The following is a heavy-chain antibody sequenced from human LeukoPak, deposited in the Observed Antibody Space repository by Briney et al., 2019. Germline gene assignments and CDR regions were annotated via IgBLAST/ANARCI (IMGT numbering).Heavy chain of an antibody. Sequence: GASVNVSCKASGYTFTGYYMHWVRQAPGQGLEWMGWINPNSGGTNYAQKFQGRVTITRDTSISTAYMELSRLRSDDTAVYYCARVVAVAGSPPKDWGQGTLVTVSS. CDR2: INPNSGGT. V-gene: IGHV1-2*02. D-gene: IGHD6-19*01. J-gene: IGHJ4*02. CDR1: GYTFTGYY. CDR3: ARVVAVAGSPPKD.